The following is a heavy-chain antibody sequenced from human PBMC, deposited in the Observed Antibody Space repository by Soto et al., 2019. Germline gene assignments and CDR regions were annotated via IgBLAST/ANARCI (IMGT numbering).Heavy chain of an antibody. J-gene: IGHJ4*02. CDR1: GFTFSGFS. D-gene: IGHD3-22*01. V-gene: IGHV3-21*01. CDR3: AREADFASSGYVLDY. CDR2: VTSSPSSM. Sequence: KPGGSLRLSCAASGFTFSGFSMNWVRQAPGKGLEWVSSVTSSPSSMFYADSVKGRFTISRDDAKDSLFLQMNSLRADDTAVYYCAREADFASSGYVLDYWGLGNLVTVSS.